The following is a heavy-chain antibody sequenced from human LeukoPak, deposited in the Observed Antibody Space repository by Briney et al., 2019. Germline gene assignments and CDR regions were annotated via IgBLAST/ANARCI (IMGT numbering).Heavy chain of an antibody. J-gene: IGHJ6*02. V-gene: IGHV3-30*04. CDR2: ISYDGSNK. CDR1: GFTFSSYA. D-gene: IGHD2-15*01. CDR3: ARVEYCSGGSCYSGYSYYYYYGMDV. Sequence: GRSLRLSCAASGFTFSSYAMHWVRQAPGKGLEWVAVISYDGSNKYYADSVKGRFTISRDNSKNTLYLQMNSLRAEDTAVYYCARVEYCSGGSCYSGYSYYYYYGMDVWGQGTTVTVSS.